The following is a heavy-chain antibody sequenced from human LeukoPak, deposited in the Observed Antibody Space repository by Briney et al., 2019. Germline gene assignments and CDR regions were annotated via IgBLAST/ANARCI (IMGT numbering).Heavy chain of an antibody. Sequence: PSETLSLTCAVYGGSFSGYYWSWIRQPPGKGLEWIGEINHSGSTNYNPSLKSRVTISVDTSKNQFSLKLSSVTAADTAVYYCAGTGIAAAGGNWFDPWGQGTLVTVSS. CDR3: AGTGIAAAGGNWFDP. CDR2: INHSGST. D-gene: IGHD6-13*01. J-gene: IGHJ5*02. CDR1: GGSFSGYY. V-gene: IGHV4-34*01.